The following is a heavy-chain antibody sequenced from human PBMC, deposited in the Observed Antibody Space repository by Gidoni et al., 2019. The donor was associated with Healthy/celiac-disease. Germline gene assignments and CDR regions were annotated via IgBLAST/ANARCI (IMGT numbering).Heavy chain of an antibody. J-gene: IGHJ2*01. Sequence: QVQLQESGPGLVKPSETLSLTCAVSGYSISSGYYWGWIRQPPGKGLEWIGSIYHSGSTYYNPSLKSRVTISVDTSKNQFSLKLSSVTAADTAVYYCASTAHYDILTTPLYWYFDLWGRGTLVTVSS. D-gene: IGHD3-9*01. CDR3: ASTAHYDILTTPLYWYFDL. CDR1: GYSISSGYY. V-gene: IGHV4-38-2*01. CDR2: IYHSGST.